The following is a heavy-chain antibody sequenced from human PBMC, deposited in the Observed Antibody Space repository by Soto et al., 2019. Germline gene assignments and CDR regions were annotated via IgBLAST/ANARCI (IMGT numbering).Heavy chain of an antibody. CDR2: INAGNGNR. Sequence: QVQLVQSGAEEKKPGASVKVSCKASGYTFTSYAMHWVRQAPGQRLEWMGWINAGNGNRKYSQKFQGRVTITRDTSASTAYMELSSLRSEETAVYYCARDIAFDIWGQGTMVTVSS. V-gene: IGHV1-3*05. CDR1: GYTFTSYA. CDR3: ARDIAFDI. J-gene: IGHJ3*02.